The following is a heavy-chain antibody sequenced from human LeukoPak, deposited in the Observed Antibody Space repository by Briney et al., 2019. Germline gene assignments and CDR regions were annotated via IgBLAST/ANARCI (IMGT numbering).Heavy chain of an antibody. D-gene: IGHD3-10*01. V-gene: IGHV3-7*01. J-gene: IGHJ4*02. CDR2: INQDGTEK. CDR3: VKVAKYYYGSETYFFEH. CDR1: GFTFTTYC. Sequence: GESLRLSCAASGFTFTTYCMSWVRQLPGKGLEWVANINQDGTEKYYVDSVKGRFTISRDNAKNSLDLQMNSLRVEDTGIYYCVKVAKYYYGSETYFFEHWGQGTPVTASS.